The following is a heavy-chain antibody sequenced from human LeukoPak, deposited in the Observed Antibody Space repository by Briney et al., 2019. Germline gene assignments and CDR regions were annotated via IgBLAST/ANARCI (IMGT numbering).Heavy chain of an antibody. V-gene: IGHV1-2*02. Sequence: ASVKVSCKTSGYTFTDYYIHWVHQAPGQGLEWMGWINTKTGRTSFARKFQGRVTMTRDPSITTVYMDMAWLTSDDTAIYFCARADFIDAGPYLIAPWGQGTLVAVSS. CDR3: ARADFIDAGPYLIAP. CDR2: INTKTGRT. CDR1: GYTFTDYY. D-gene: IGHD3-3*01. J-gene: IGHJ5*02.